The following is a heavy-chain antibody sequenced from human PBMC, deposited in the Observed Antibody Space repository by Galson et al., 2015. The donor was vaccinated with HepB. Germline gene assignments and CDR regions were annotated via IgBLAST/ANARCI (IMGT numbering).Heavy chain of an antibody. Sequence: SLRLSCAASGFTFSSYAMHWVRQAPGKGLEWVAVISYDGSNKYYADSVKSRFATSRDNSKNTLYLQMNSLRAEDTSVYYCASDGPNSGGWYVYWGQGALVTVSP. CDR2: ISYDGSNK. CDR1: GFTFSSYA. V-gene: IGHV3-30*09. CDR3: ASDGPNSGGWYVY. D-gene: IGHD6-19*01. J-gene: IGHJ4*02.